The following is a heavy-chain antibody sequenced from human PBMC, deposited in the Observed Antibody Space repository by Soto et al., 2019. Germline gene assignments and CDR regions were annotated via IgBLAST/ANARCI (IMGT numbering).Heavy chain of an antibody. J-gene: IGHJ4*02. CDR1: GGSISSGDYY. V-gene: IGHV4-30-4*01. CDR2: IYYSGST. Sequence: QVQLQESGPGLVKPSQTLSLTCTVSGGSISSGDYYWSWIRQPPGKGLEWIGYIYYSGSTYYNPSLQSPVTISVDPSKNQYYLNLSSVTAEDTAVYSCSSYFRFLETHDYWGQETLVTVSS. D-gene: IGHD3-3*01. CDR3: SSYFRFLETHDY.